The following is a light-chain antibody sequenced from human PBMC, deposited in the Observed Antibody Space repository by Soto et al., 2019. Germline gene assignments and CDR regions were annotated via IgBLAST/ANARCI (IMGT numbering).Light chain of an antibody. Sequence: DIQMTQSPSSLSASVGDRVTITCRASQGISNYLAWYQQKPGKVPKLLIYAASTLQSGVPSRFSGSGSGTAFTLTISSLQPEDVATYYCHKYNSAPRTFGQGTKVEI. CDR1: QGISNY. CDR3: HKYNSAPRT. V-gene: IGKV1-27*01. CDR2: AAS. J-gene: IGKJ1*01.